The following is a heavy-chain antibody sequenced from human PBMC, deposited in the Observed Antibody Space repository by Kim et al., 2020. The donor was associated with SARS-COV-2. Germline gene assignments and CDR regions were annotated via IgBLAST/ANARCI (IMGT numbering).Heavy chain of an antibody. J-gene: IGHJ6*02. Sequence: SETLSLTCTVSGGSISSYYWSWIRQPPGKGLEWIGYIYYSGSTNYNPSLKSRVTISVDTSKNQFSLKLSSVSAADTALYYCARVRGGSSTSYRYYYYYGMDAWGQGTTVTVS. D-gene: IGHD2-2*01. V-gene: IGHV4-59*01. CDR1: GGSISSYY. CDR3: ARVRGGSSTSYRYYYYYGMDA. CDR2: IYYSGST.